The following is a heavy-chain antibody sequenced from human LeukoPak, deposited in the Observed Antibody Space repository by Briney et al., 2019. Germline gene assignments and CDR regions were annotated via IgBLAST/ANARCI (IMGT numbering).Heavy chain of an antibody. V-gene: IGHV1-2*02. J-gene: IGHJ4*02. CDR1: GYTFTGYY. CDR3: ARGTLDYYDSSGYLTTQPNDY. Sequence: GASVKVSCKASGYTFTGYYMHWVRQAPGQGLEWMGWINPNSGGTNYAQKFQGRVTMTRDTSISTAYMELSRLRSDDTAVYYCARGTLDYYDSSGYLTTQPNDYWGQGTLVTVSS. CDR2: INPNSGGT. D-gene: IGHD3-22*01.